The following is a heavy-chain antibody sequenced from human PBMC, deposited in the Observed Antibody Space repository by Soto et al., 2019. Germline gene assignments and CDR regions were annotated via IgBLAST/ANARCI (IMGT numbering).Heavy chain of an antibody. J-gene: IGHJ4*02. CDR1: GFTFSSYA. CDR3: VAPRFDY. Sequence: EVQLLESGGGLVQPGGSVRLSCAASGFTFSSYAMSWVRQAPGKGLEWVSDISGSGTNTYYADSVKGRFTISRDTSKNTLYLQMNSLRVEDTAMYYCVAPRFDYWGQGTLVTVSS. D-gene: IGHD2-15*01. V-gene: IGHV3-23*01. CDR2: ISGSGTNT.